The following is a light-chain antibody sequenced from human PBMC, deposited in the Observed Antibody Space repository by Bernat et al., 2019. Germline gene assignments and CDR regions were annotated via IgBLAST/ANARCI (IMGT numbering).Light chain of an antibody. Sequence: QAVLTQPSSLSASPGASASLTCTLRSGINVGTYRIYWYQQKPGSPPQYLLRYKSDSDKQQGSGVPSRFSGSKDASANAGIFLISGLQSEDEGYYCCMIWRSSAWVFGGGTKLTVL. CDR1: SGINVGTYR. J-gene: IGLJ3*02. CDR2: YKSDSDK. CDR3: MIWRSSAWV. V-gene: IGLV5-45*03.